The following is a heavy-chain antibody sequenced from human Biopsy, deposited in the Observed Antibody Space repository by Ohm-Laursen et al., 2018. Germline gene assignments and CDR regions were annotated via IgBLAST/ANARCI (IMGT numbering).Heavy chain of an antibody. CDR3: ARISITRLLDY. V-gene: IGHV1-18*01. Sequence: ASVKVSCKASGYNFNSYGISWVRQAPGQGLEWIGRISGYNGNTLYAQKFQHRVTMTTDTSTSTAYMELRSLTSDDTAVYYCARISITRLLDYWGQGTLVTVSS. CDR2: ISGYNGNT. J-gene: IGHJ4*02. D-gene: IGHD3-3*01. CDR1: GYNFNSYG.